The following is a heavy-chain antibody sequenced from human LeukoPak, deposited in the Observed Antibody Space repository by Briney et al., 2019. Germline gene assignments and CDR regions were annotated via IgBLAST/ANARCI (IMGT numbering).Heavy chain of an antibody. D-gene: IGHD3-3*01. CDR2: ISSSGSTI. CDR1: GFTFSSYE. Sequence: GGSLRLSCAASGFTFSSYEMNWVRQAPGKGLEWVSYISSSGSTIYYADSVKGRFTISRDNAKNSLYLQMNSLRAEDTAVYYCAREDGFWSGYPTYYLDVWGKGTTVTVSS. CDR3: AREDGFWSGYPTYYLDV. V-gene: IGHV3-48*03. J-gene: IGHJ6*03.